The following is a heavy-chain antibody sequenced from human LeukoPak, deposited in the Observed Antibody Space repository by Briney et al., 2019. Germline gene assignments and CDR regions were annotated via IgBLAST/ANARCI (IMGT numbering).Heavy chain of an antibody. Sequence: TGGSLRLSCAASGFTFSDYYMSWIRQAPGKGLEWVSYISSSSATIYYAESVKGRFTISRDNAKNSLSLQMNSLRAEDTAVYYCARALPYYYYGVDVWGQGTTVTVSS. CDR2: ISSSSATI. CDR3: ARALPYYYYGVDV. D-gene: IGHD1-26*01. J-gene: IGHJ6*02. CDR1: GFTFSDYY. V-gene: IGHV3-11*01.